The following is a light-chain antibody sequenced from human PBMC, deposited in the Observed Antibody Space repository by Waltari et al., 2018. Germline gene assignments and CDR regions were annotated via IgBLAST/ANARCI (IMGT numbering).Light chain of an antibody. CDR1: QDISSW. CDR3: QHGNSFPPT. Sequence: DIQMTQSPSSVSASVGERVTITCRPSQDISSWLAWYQQKPGKAPKLLIYSASALQSGVPSRFSGSGSGTAFTLTINSLQSEAFATYYCQHGNSFPPTFGQGTKVEI. J-gene: IGKJ1*01. CDR2: SAS. V-gene: IGKV1-12*01.